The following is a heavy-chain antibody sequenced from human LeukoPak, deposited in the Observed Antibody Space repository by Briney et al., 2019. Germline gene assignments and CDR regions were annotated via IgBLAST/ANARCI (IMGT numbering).Heavy chain of an antibody. V-gene: IGHV3-48*01. D-gene: IGHD6-13*01. CDR2: ISSSSSTI. J-gene: IGHJ6*02. CDR1: GFTFSSYS. CDR3: ARTPYSSSWYYYGMDV. Sequence: GGSLRLSCAASGFTFSSYSMNWVRQAPGKGLEWVSYISSSSSTIYYADPVKGRFTISRDNSKNTLYLQMNSLRAEDTAVYYCARTPYSSSWYYYGMDVWGQGTTVTVSS.